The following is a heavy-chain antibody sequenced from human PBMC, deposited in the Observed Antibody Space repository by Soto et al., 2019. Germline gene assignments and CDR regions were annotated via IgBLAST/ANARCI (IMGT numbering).Heavy chain of an antibody. D-gene: IGHD5-12*01. CDR1: GFTFSSYA. J-gene: IGHJ4*02. CDR2: ISFDGNNK. CDR3: ARGDYSSFDGAFDY. Sequence: QVQLVESGGGVVQPGGSLRLSCAASGFTFSSYAMHWVRQAPGKGLEWVAVISFDGNNKYYIDSVKGRFTISRDNSKNTLYLQMNSLRAEDTAVYYCARGDYSSFDGAFDYWGLGTLVTVSS. V-gene: IGHV3-30*03.